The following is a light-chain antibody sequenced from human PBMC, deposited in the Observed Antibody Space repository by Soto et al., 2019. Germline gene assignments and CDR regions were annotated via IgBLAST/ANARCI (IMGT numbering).Light chain of an antibody. V-gene: IGKV3-15*01. Sequence: EIVMTQSPATLSVSPGERATLSCRASQSVSGNLAGYQQKPGQAPRLLLYGASTRATGIPARFSGSGSGTEFTLTISSLQSEDFAVYYCQQYNDWTPVTFGGGTKGEIK. CDR3: QQYNDWTPVT. CDR2: GAS. J-gene: IGKJ4*01. CDR1: QSVSGN.